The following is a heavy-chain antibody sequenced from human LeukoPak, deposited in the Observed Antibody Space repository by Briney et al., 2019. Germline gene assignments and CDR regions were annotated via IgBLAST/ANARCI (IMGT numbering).Heavy chain of an antibody. V-gene: IGHV3-74*01. D-gene: IGHD1-26*01. CDR3: LTIVESVASDI. Sequence: GGSLRLSRVASGFTFSKYWLHWVRQAPGKGLVWVSRINPDDKSTSYADSVKGRFTISRDDAKKTLYLQMNSLRAADTAVYYCLTIVESVASDIWGQGTMVAVSS. CDR2: INPDDKST. CDR1: GFTFSKYW. J-gene: IGHJ3*02.